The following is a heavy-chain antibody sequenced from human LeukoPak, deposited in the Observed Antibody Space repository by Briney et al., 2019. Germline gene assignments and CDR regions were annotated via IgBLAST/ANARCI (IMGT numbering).Heavy chain of an antibody. CDR1: GGSISSSNYY. CDR3: ARDLYSSRTNDAFVI. V-gene: IGHV4-39*07. D-gene: IGHD6-13*01. J-gene: IGHJ3*02. CDR2: IYYSGST. Sequence: SETLSLTCTVSGGSISSSNYYWGWIRQPPGTGLKWIGSIYYSGSTYYNPSLKSRVTISVDTSKNQFSLKLSSVTAADTAVYYCARDLYSSRTNDAFVIWGQGTMVTASS.